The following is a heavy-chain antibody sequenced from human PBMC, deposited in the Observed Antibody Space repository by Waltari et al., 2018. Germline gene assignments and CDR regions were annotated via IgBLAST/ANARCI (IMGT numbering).Heavy chain of an antibody. J-gene: IGHJ4*02. CDR2: MNPNSGNT. V-gene: IGHV1-8*03. Sequence: QVQLVQSGAEVKKPGASVKVSCKASGYPFPSYDINWVRQATGQGLEWMGWMNPNSGNTGYAQKFQGRVTITRNTSISTAYMELSSLRSEDTAVYYCARGLGYYGSVDYWGQGTLVTVSS. D-gene: IGHD3-10*01. CDR1: GYPFPSYD. CDR3: ARGLGYYGSVDY.